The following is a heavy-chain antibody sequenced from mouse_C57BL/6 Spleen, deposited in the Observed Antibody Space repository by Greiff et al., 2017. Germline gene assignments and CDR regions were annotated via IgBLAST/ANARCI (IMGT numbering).Heavy chain of an antibody. V-gene: IGHV5-17*01. J-gene: IGHJ2*01. D-gene: IGHD4-1*01. CDR3: ARGKNWDEGFDY. CDR1: GFTFSDYG. Sequence: EVKVVESGGGLVKPGGSLKLSCAASGFTFSDYGMHWVRQAPEKGLEWVAYISSGSSTIYYADTVKGRSTISRDNAKNTLFLQMTSLRSEDTAMYYCARGKNWDEGFDYWGQGTTLTVSS. CDR2: ISSGSSTI.